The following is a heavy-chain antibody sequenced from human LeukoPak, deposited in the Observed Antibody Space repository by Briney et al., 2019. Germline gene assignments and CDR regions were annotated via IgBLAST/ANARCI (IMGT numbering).Heavy chain of an antibody. CDR3: ARERRPTYYDFWSGYYI. D-gene: IGHD3-3*01. CDR2: VYYGRSP. J-gene: IGHJ4*02. Sequence: SETLSLTCTVSGDSISRSTYYWAWIRQPPGKGLEWIGSVYYGRSPYFNPSLESRATISVDTSKNHFSLKMSSVTAADTAVYYCARERRPTYYDFWSGYYIWGQGTLVTVSS. CDR1: GDSISRSTYY. V-gene: IGHV4-39*02.